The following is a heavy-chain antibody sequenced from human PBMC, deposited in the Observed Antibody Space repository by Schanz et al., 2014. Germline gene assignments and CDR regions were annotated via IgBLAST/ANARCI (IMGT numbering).Heavy chain of an antibody. CDR2: ISGSSSTK. D-gene: IGHD3-22*01. CDR3: ARDYESDLSSPRHDAFDV. J-gene: IGHJ3*01. Sequence: EVQLVESGGGLAQPGGSLRLSCAASGITFSGYSMNWVRQAPGKGLEWVSYISGSSSTKYYADSVKGRFTISRDNGKKSLLLKMNSVRAEDPAVYFCARDYESDLSSPRHDAFDVWGQGTVVTVSS. CDR1: GITFSGYS. V-gene: IGHV3-48*01.